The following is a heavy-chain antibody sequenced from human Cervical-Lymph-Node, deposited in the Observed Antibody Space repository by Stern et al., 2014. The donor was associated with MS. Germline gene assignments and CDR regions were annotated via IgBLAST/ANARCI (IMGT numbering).Heavy chain of an antibody. V-gene: IGHV4-61*02. D-gene: IGHD5-24*01. J-gene: IGHJ6*02. CDR3: ASVSLEMATSRSGMDV. CDR2: IYTSGST. Sequence: QLQLQESGPGLVKPSQTLSLTCTVSGGSISSGSYYWSWIRQPAGKGLEWIGRIYTSGSTNYNPSLKSRVTISVDTSKNQFSRKLSSVTAADTAVYYCASVSLEMATSRSGMDVWGQGTTVTVSS. CDR1: GGSISSGSYY.